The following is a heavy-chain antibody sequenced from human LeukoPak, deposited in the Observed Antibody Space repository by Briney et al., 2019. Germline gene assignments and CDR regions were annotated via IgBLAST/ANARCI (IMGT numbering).Heavy chain of an antibody. V-gene: IGHV3-48*04. D-gene: IGHD2-15*01. CDR1: GFTFSSYS. CDR3: ARDRGLLGFIDY. J-gene: IGHJ4*02. CDR2: ISSSGSTI. Sequence: GGCLRLSCAASGFTFSSYSMNWVRQAPGKGLEWVSYISSSGSTIYYADSVKGRFTISRDNAKNSLYLQMNSLRAEDTAVYYCARDRGLLGFIDYWGQGTLVTVSS.